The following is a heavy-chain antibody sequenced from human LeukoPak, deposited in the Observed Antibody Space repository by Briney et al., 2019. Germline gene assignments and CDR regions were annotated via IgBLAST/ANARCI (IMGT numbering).Heavy chain of an antibody. D-gene: IGHD6-6*01. J-gene: IGHJ4*02. CDR1: GFTFSSYA. CDR3: AKDYEYSSSSSPVESHY. CDR2: ISGSGGST. V-gene: IGHV3-23*01. Sequence: PGGSLRLSCAASGFTFSSYAMSWVRQAPGKGLEWVSAISGSGGSTYYADSVKGRFTISRDNSKNTLYLQMNSLRAEDTAVYYCAKDYEYSSSSSPVESHYWGQGTLVTVSS.